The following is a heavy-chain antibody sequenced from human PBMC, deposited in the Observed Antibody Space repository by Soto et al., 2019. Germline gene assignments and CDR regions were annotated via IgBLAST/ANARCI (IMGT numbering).Heavy chain of an antibody. D-gene: IGHD4-17*01. V-gene: IGHV1-18*01. CDR1: GYVFTGYG. CDR3: ARPSGDYADYGSSLAY. J-gene: IGHJ4*02. Sequence: QVQLVQSGAEMKKPGASVKVSCKASGYVFTGYGISWVRQAPGQGLEWMAWISAYNGNTKYAQKFQGRVTMTTDASTSTAYLELSSLRSDDTAVYYCARPSGDYADYGSSLAYWGQGTLVTVSS. CDR2: ISAYNGNT.